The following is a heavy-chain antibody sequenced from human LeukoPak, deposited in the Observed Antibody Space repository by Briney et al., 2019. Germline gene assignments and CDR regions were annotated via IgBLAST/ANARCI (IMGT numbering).Heavy chain of an antibody. CDR3: AREVVVVTDRRGQNAFDI. J-gene: IGHJ3*02. D-gene: IGHD2-21*02. CDR2: IYYSGST. CDR1: GGSISSGGYY. Sequence: SETLSLTCTVSGGSISSGGYYWSWIRQHPGKGLEWIGYIYYSGSTYYNPSLKSRVTISVDTSKNQFSLKLSSVTAADTAVYYCAREVVVVTDRRGQNAFDIWGQGTMVTVSS. V-gene: IGHV4-31*03.